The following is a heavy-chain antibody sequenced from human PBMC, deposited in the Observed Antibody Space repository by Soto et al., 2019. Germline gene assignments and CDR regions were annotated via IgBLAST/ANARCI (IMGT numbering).Heavy chain of an antibody. CDR3: ARDPTNDYGDDTFDY. V-gene: IGHV1-69*06. Sequence: QVLLLHPGSEVKKAGSSVKVSCKASGDAFKSYAIHWVRQAPGQGLEYMGRIIPSYDRTKYAQKFQGRLTLTADMYTSTVYMELSSLRSEDTAVYYCARDPTNDYGDDTFDYWGQGTKVIVSS. CDR1: GDAFKSYA. D-gene: IGHD4-17*01. J-gene: IGHJ4*02. CDR2: IIPSYDRT.